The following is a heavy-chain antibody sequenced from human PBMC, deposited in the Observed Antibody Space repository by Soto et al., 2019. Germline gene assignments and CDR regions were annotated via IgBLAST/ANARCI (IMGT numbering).Heavy chain of an antibody. V-gene: IGHV1-8*01. CDR1: GYTFTSYD. Sequence: ASVKVSCKASGYTFTSYDINWVRQATGQGLEWMNPNSGNTGYAQKFQGRVTMTRNTSISTAYMELSSLRSEDTAVYYCARGFSGSYYYYYGMDVWGQGTTVTVSS. CDR2: NPNSGNT. J-gene: IGHJ6*02. CDR3: ARGFSGSYYYYYGMDV. D-gene: IGHD1-26*01.